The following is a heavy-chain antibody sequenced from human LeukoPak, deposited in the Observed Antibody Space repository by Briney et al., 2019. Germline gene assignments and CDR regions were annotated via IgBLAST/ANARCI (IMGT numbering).Heavy chain of an antibody. J-gene: IGHJ6*04. Sequence: SQTLSLTCTVSGGSISSGSYYWSWIRQPAGKGLEWIGRIYTSGSTNYNPSLKSRVTISVDTSKNQFSLKLSSVTAADTAVYYCTREWDYGDYAGVWGKGTTVTISS. CDR2: IYTSGST. V-gene: IGHV4-61*02. CDR3: TREWDYGDYAGV. CDR1: GGSISSGSYY. D-gene: IGHD4-17*01.